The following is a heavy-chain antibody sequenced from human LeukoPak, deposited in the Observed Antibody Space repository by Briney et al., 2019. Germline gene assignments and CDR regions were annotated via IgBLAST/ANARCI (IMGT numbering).Heavy chain of an antibody. Sequence: SETLSLTCTVSGGSISSYYWGWIRQPPGKGLEWIGSFHYSGSTYYNPSLKSRVTISVDTSKNQLSLKLSSVTAADTAVYYCATQLWGSYHKAFDYWDQGTLVTVSS. CDR3: ATQLWGSYHKAFDY. V-gene: IGHV4-39*01. CDR1: GGSISSYY. CDR2: FHYSGST. D-gene: IGHD1-26*01. J-gene: IGHJ4*02.